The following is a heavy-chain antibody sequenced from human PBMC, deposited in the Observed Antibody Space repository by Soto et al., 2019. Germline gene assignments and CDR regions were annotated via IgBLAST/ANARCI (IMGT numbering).Heavy chain of an antibody. CDR1: GYTFTSYG. J-gene: IGHJ6*02. CDR3: ARGVLRGSSSWNYYYGMDA. Sequence: ASVKVSCKASGYTFTSYGISWVRQAPGQGLEWMGWISAYNGNTNYAQKLQGRVTMTTDTSTSTAYMELRSLRSDDTAVYYCARGVLRGSSSWNYYYGMDAWGQGTTVTVSS. CDR2: ISAYNGNT. V-gene: IGHV1-18*01. D-gene: IGHD6-13*01.